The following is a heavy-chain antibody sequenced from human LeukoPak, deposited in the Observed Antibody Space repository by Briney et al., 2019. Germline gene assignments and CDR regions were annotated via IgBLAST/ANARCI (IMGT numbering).Heavy chain of an antibody. CDR2: INHSGST. J-gene: IGHJ4*02. CDR3: ARGIAAAIDY. Sequence: SETLSLTCAVYGGSFSGYYWSWIRQPPGKGLEWIGEINHSGSTNYNPSLKSRVTISVDTSKNQFSLKMSSVTAADTAVYYCARGIAAAIDYWGQGTLVTVSS. V-gene: IGHV4-34*01. CDR1: GGSFSGYY. D-gene: IGHD6-13*01.